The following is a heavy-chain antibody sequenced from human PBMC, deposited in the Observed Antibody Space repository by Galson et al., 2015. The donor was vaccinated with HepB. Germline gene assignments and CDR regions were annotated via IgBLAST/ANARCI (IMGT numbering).Heavy chain of an antibody. CDR3: ARVPMVRGAPLDY. CDR1: GFTFSSYS. Sequence: SLRLSCAASGFTFSSYSMNWVRQAPGKGLEWVSYISSSSSTIYYADSVKGRFTISRDNAKNSLYLQMNSLRAEDTAVYYCARVPMVRGAPLDYWGQGTLVTVSS. D-gene: IGHD3-10*01. V-gene: IGHV3-48*04. CDR2: ISSSSSTI. J-gene: IGHJ4*02.